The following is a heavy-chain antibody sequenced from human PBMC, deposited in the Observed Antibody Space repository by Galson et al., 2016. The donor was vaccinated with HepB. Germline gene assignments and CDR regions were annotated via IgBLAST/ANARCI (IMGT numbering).Heavy chain of an antibody. V-gene: IGHV3-74*01. CDR2: INTAGSRT. J-gene: IGHJ6*02. CDR1: GFTFSSYW. Sequence: SLRLSCAASGFTFSSYWMHWVRQAPGRGLVWVSRINTAGSRTNYADSVKGRVTISRDNAKNTLYLQMNSLRAEDTAVYYCARAGFKGFSNGMDVWGQGTTVTVSS. D-gene: IGHD2/OR15-2a*01. CDR3: ARAGFKGFSNGMDV.